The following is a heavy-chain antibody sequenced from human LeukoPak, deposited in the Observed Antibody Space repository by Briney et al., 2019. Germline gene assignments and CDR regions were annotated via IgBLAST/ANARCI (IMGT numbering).Heavy chain of an antibody. Sequence: GGSLRLSCAASGFTFSSYSMNWVRQAPGKGLEWVSSISSSSSYIYYADSVKGRFTISRDNARNSLYLQMNSLRAEDTAVYYCARERSGGGDYWGQGTLVTVSS. J-gene: IGHJ4*02. CDR3: ARERSGGGDY. V-gene: IGHV3-21*01. CDR2: ISSSSSYI. CDR1: GFTFSSYS. D-gene: IGHD3-16*01.